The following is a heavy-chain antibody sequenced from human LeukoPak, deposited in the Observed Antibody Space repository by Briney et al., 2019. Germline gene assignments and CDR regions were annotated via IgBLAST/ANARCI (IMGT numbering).Heavy chain of an antibody. Sequence: PSQTLSLTCTVSGGSISSGGYYWSWIRQHPGKGLEWIGYIYYSGSTYYNPSLKSRVTISVDTSKNQFSLKLSSVTAADTAVYYCARVGSRYFDWSFDYWGQGTLVTVSS. D-gene: IGHD3-9*01. CDR3: ARVGSRYFDWSFDY. CDR1: GGSISSGGYY. V-gene: IGHV4-31*03. CDR2: IYYSGST. J-gene: IGHJ4*02.